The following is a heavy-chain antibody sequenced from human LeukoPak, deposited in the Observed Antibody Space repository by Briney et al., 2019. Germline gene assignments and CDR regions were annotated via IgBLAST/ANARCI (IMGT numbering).Heavy chain of an antibody. CDR3: AKSGALLLWFGELLDYFDY. Sequence: HPGGSLRLSCAASGFTFSSYAMSWVHQAPGKGLEWVSAISGSGGSTYYADSVKGRFTISRDNSKNTLYLQMNSLRAEDTAVYYCAKSGALLLWFGELLDYFDYWGQGTLVTVSS. J-gene: IGHJ4*02. CDR2: ISGSGGST. CDR1: GFTFSSYA. V-gene: IGHV3-23*01. D-gene: IGHD3-10*01.